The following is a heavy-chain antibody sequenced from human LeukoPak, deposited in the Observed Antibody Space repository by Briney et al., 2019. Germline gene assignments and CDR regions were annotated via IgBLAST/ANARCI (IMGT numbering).Heavy chain of an antibody. Sequence: HPGVSLRLSCAASGLTFSDYWMHWVRQAPGKGLVWVSRINSDGSYTGYADSVKGRFTISRDNAKNTLYLQMNSLRAEDTAVYYCARDPSSYYDSSGIDYWGQGTLVTVSS. CDR2: INSDGSYT. V-gene: IGHV3-74*01. CDR3: ARDPSSYYDSSGIDY. D-gene: IGHD3-22*01. J-gene: IGHJ4*02. CDR1: GLTFSDYW.